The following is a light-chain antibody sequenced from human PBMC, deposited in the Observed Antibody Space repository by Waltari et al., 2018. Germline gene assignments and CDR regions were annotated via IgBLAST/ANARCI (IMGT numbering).Light chain of an antibody. V-gene: IGKV3-15*01. CDR2: GAS. CDR1: QSVGTY. CDR3: QQYNYWPLT. Sequence: EIVMTQSPATLSVSPGERATLSCRASQSVGTYLAWYQEKPGQGPRLLISGASIRATGIPARFSGSESGTEFTLTISSLQSEDFAVYYCQQYNYWPLTFGGGTKVEIK. J-gene: IGKJ4*01.